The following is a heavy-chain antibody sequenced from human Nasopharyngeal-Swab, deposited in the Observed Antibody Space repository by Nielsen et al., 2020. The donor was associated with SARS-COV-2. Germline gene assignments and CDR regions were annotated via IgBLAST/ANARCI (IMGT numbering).Heavy chain of an antibody. V-gene: IGHV4-39*01. CDR3: ARGGYSYGFDY. CDR1: GGSLSSSSYY. D-gene: IGHD5-18*01. CDR2: IYYSGIT. J-gene: IGHJ4*02. Sequence: SETLSLTCTVSGGSLSSSSYYWGWIRQPPGKGLEWIGSIYYSGITYYNPSLKSRVTISVDTSKNQFSLKLSSVTAADTAVYYCARGGYSYGFDYWGQGTLVTVSS.